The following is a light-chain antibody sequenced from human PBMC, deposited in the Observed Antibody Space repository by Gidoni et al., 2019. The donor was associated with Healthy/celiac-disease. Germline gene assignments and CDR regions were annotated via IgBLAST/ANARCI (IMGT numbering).Light chain of an antibody. CDR1: QGISNY. CDR2: AAS. Sequence: IQMTQSPSSLSASVGDRVTITCRASQGISNYLAWYQQKPGKVPKLLIYAASTVQSGVPSRFSGRGAGTEFTLTISSLQPEDVATYYCQKYNSAPWTFXQXTKVEIK. J-gene: IGKJ1*01. V-gene: IGKV1-27*01. CDR3: QKYNSAPWT.